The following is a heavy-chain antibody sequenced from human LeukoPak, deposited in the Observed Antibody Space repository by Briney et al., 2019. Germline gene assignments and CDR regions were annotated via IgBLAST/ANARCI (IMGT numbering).Heavy chain of an antibody. D-gene: IGHD3-16*02. V-gene: IGHV3-48*01. J-gene: IGHJ4*02. CDR2: VSPTSTII. CDR3: AKDRGVNDYVWGSYRYTGLFN. Sequence: GGSLRLSCAASGFTFSSYGMNWVRQAPRRGLEWVSYVSPTSTIITYLDSVKGRFTISRDNAKNSLYLQMNSLRAEDTAVYYCAKDRGVNDYVWGSYRYTGLFNWGQGTLVTVSS. CDR1: GFTFSSYG.